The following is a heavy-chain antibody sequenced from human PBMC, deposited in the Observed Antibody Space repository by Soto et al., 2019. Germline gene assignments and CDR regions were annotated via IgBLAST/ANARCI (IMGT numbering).Heavy chain of an antibody. Sequence: CESAGWRVSGYGVGWVGHSPGQGLEWMGWISAYNGNTNYAQKLQGRVTMTTDTSTSTAYMELRSLRSDDTAVYYCARDSGDYVFSLAWWGQGTLVTVSS. CDR2: ISAYNGNT. J-gene: IGHJ4*02. V-gene: IGHV1-18*01. CDR3: ARDSGDYVFSLAW. D-gene: IGHD4-17*01. CDR1: GWRVSGYG.